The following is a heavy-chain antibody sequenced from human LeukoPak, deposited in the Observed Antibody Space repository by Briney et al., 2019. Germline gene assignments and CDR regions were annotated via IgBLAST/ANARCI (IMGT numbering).Heavy chain of an antibody. V-gene: IGHV4-59*02. CDR2: IDYSGNT. J-gene: IGHJ6*02. D-gene: IGHD3-10*01. CDR1: GGSVNSYY. Sequence: SETLSLTCTVSGGSVNSYYWSRIRQPPGKGLEWLGYIDYSGNTNYSPSLKSRVTISVDTSKNQFSLKLSSVTAADTAVYYCARDLPGSYGSGSYHGSDYYYYGMDVWGQGTTVTVSS. CDR3: ARDLPGSYGSGSYHGSDYYYYGMDV.